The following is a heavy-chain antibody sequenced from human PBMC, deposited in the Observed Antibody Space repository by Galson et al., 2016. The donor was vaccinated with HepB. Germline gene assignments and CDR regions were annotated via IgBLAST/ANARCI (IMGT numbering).Heavy chain of an antibody. CDR3: AXDAPSXXGNLGS. J-gene: IGHJ5*02. CDR2: IRSGGATT. D-gene: IGHD4-23*01. Sequence: RLSXXASXXXFSGYXXSWVXQAPGNGLEWVAAIRSGGATTYYADSVRGRFTVSRDNSKNTLYLQMNSLRAQGTAISYCAXDAPSXXGNLGSWGQGTLVTVSS. CDR1: XXXFSGYX. V-gene: IGHV3-23*01.